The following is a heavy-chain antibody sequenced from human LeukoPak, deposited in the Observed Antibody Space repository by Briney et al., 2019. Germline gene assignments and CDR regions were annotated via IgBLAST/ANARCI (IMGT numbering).Heavy chain of an antibody. D-gene: IGHD3-22*01. CDR3: AGTYYYDSSAYYP. CDR1: GSSISSGYY. CDR2: IYHSGST. V-gene: IGHV4-38-2*01. Sequence: SETLSLTCAVSGSSISSGYYWGWIRQPPGKGLEWIGSIYHSGSTYYNPSLKSRVTISVDTSKNQFSLKLSSVTAADTAVYCCAGTYYYDSSAYYPLGQGTLVTVSS. J-gene: IGHJ5*02.